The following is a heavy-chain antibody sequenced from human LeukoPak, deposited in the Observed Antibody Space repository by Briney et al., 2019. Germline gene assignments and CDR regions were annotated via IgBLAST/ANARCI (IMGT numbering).Heavy chain of an antibody. CDR1: GGTFSSYA. CDR2: INPTGGST. J-gene: IGHJ6*03. D-gene: IGHD2-2*01. CDR3: ARAGLGGYCSSTSCRPSYYYYYYMDV. Sequence: GASVKVSCKASGGTFSSYAISWVRQAPGQGLEWMGLINPTGGSTGYAQKFQGRVTITADKSTSTAYMELSSLRSEDTAVYYCARAGLGGYCSSTSCRPSYYYYYYMDVWGKGTTVTVSS. V-gene: IGHV1-69*10.